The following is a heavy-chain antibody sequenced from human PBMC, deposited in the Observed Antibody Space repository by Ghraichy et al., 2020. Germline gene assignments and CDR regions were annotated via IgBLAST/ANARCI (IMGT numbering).Heavy chain of an antibody. D-gene: IGHD6-19*01. Sequence: GGSLRLSCAASGFTFSSYAMSWVRQAPGKGLEWVSAISGSGGSTYYADSVKGRFTISRDNSKNTLYLQMNSLRAEDTAVYYCAKGGWLFYYYYYGMDVWGQGTTVTVSS. J-gene: IGHJ6*02. CDR2: ISGSGGST. CDR1: GFTFSSYA. CDR3: AKGGWLFYYYYYGMDV. V-gene: IGHV3-23*01.